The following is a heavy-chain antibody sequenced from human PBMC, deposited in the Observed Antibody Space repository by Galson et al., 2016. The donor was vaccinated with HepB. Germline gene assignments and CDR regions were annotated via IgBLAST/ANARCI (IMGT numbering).Heavy chain of an antibody. CDR1: GYTFTIFG. CDR2: ISASNGNT. Sequence: SVKVSCKASGYTFTIFGISWVRQAPGQGLEWMGWISASNGNTNYAQKFQGRVTMTTDTSTSTAYMELRSLLPDDTAVYYCARSGAEVTTHFDSWGQGTLVTVSS. J-gene: IGHJ4*02. V-gene: IGHV1-18*01. D-gene: IGHD4-17*01. CDR3: ARSGAEVTTHFDS.